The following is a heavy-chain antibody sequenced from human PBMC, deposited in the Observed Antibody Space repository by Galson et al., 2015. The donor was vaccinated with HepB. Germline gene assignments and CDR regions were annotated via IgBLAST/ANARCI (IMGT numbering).Heavy chain of an antibody. CDR1: GFMFSGHW. V-gene: IGHV3-7*03. Sequence: SLRLSCAASGFMFSGHWMNWVRQAPGQGLEWVANIKEDGSIKYYVDSVTGRFTISRDNARNLLYLQMNGLTAEDTAVYFCARNRGYETFDYWGQGALVTASS. D-gene: IGHD5-12*01. CDR3: ARNRGYETFDY. J-gene: IGHJ4*02. CDR2: IKEDGSIK.